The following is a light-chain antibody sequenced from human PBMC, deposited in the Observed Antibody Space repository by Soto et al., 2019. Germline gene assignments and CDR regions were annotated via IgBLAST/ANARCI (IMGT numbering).Light chain of an antibody. CDR1: QNITLF. CDR3: LQHNSYPFT. CDR2: GAS. Sequence: DIRMTQSPSSLSASVGDRVTITCRASQNITLFLNWYQQKPGKAPKLLIYGASSLESGVPSRYSGGGSGTEFTLTISSLQPEDFATYYCLQHNSYPFTFGQGTRL. V-gene: IGKV1-17*01. J-gene: IGKJ5*01.